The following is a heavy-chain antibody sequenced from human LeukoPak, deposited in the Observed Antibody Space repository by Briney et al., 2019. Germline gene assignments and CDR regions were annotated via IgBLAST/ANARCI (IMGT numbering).Heavy chain of an antibody. CDR2: ISAYNGNT. CDR1: GYTFTSYG. J-gene: IGHJ6*02. V-gene: IGHV1-18*01. CDR3: ARDIVVVPAAISRYYYYYGMDV. D-gene: IGHD2-2*01. Sequence: ASVKVSFKASGYTFTSYGISWVRQAPGQGLEWMGWISAYNGNTNYAQKLQGRVTMTTDTSTSTAYMELRSLRSDDTAVYYCARDIVVVPAAISRYYYYYGMDVWGQGTTVTVSS.